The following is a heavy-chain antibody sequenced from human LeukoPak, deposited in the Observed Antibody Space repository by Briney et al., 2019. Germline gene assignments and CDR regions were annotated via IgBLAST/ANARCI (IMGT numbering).Heavy chain of an antibody. J-gene: IGHJ4*02. V-gene: IGHV3-48*03. CDR3: ARDLSSDLSSGCLDY. CDR2: ISSSGSTI. Sequence: GGSLRLSCAASGFTFATYKMTWVRQAPGEGLEWVSYISSSGSTIYYADSVKGRFTISRDNAKNSLYLQMNSLRAEDTAVYYCARDLSSDLSSGCLDYWGQGTLVTVSS. CDR1: GFTFATYK. D-gene: IGHD6-19*01.